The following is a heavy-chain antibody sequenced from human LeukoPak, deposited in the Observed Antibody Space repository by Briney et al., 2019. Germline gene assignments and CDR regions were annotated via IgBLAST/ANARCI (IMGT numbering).Heavy chain of an antibody. CDR2: ISPSGGST. J-gene: IGHJ3*02. CDR3: ATGSYSWGAFDI. D-gene: IGHD1-26*01. Sequence: ASVKVSCTAFAYTFTSYYMHWVRQAPGQGLEWMGIISPSGGSTSYAQKFQGRVTMTRDMSTSTVYMELSSLRSEDTAVYYCATGSYSWGAFDIWGQGTMVTVSS. CDR1: AYTFTSYY. V-gene: IGHV1-46*01.